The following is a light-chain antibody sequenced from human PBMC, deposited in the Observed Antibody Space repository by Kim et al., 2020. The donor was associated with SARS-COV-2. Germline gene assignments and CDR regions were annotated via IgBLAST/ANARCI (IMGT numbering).Light chain of an antibody. CDR2: GAS. J-gene: IGKJ2*01. CDR3: QQYGSSPLT. CDR1: QSVSSSY. V-gene: IGKV3-20*01. Sequence: LSPGARATLSCRASQSVSSSYLAWYQQKPGQAPRLLIYGASSRATGIPDRFSGSGSGTDFTLTISRLEPEDFAVYYCQQYGSSPLTFGQGTKLEI.